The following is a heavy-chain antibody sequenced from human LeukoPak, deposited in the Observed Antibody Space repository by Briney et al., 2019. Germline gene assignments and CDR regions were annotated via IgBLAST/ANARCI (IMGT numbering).Heavy chain of an antibody. CDR2: ISYDGRNK. Sequence: GGSLRLSCAASGFTFSSYAMHWVRQAPGKGLEWVAVISYDGRNKYYADSVKGRFTISRDNSKNTLYLQMNSLRAEDTAVYYCARDVERYYDSSGPFDYWGQGTLVTVSS. CDR1: GFTFSSYA. CDR3: ARDVERYYDSSGPFDY. J-gene: IGHJ4*02. D-gene: IGHD3-22*01. V-gene: IGHV3-30-3*01.